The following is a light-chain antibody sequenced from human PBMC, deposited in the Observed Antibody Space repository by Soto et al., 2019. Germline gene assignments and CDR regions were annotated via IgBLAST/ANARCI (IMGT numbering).Light chain of an antibody. V-gene: IGKV1-39*01. J-gene: IGKJ4*02. CDR1: QTVKY. CDR2: TAY. Sequence: DIQMTQSPSSLSASVGDRVTITCRASQTVKYLNWYQQIPGKAPKFLISTAYILQSGVPSRFSGSGSGTEFSLTINTLQREDFATYYCQRSDRAPLTVGGGTKVEV. CDR3: QRSDRAPLT.